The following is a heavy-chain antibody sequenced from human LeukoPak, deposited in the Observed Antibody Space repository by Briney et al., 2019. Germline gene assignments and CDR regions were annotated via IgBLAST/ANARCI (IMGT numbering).Heavy chain of an antibody. CDR1: GLTFSRHG. CDR3: ARDYYDSSGYYYYFDY. Sequence: GRSLRLSCAASGLTFSRHGMHWVRQAPGKGLEWVAVISYDGSNKYYADSVKGRFTISRDNSKNTLYLQMNSLRAEDTAVYYCARDYYDSSGYYYYFDYWGQGTLVTVSS. CDR2: ISYDGSNK. V-gene: IGHV3-30*19. J-gene: IGHJ4*02. D-gene: IGHD3-22*01.